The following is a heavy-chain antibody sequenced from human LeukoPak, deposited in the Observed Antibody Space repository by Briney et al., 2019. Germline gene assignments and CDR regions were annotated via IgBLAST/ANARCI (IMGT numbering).Heavy chain of an antibody. CDR2: INPNSGGT. V-gene: IGHV1-2*02. CDR3: ARDGLGSGWGTDY. D-gene: IGHD6-19*01. Sequence: ASVKVSCKASGYTFNGYYMHWVRQAPGQGLEWMGWINPNSGGTNYAQKFQGRVTMTRDTSISTAYVELSRLRSDDTAVYYCARDGLGSGWGTDYWGQGTLVTVSS. J-gene: IGHJ4*02. CDR1: GYTFNGYY.